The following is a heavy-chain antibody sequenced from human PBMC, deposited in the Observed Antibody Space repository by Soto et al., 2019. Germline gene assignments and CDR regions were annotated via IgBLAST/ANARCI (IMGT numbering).Heavy chain of an antibody. J-gene: IGHJ4*02. CDR2: MNPNSGNT. D-gene: IGHD2-15*01. V-gene: IGHV1-8*01. CDR3: AREVAGKFDY. Sequence: QVQLVQSGAEVKKPGASVKVSCKASGYTFTSYDINWVRQATGQGLEWMGWMNPNSGNTAYAQKFQGRVTMPRSTSITTAYMELSRLRSEDTAVYYCAREVAGKFDYWGQGTLVNVSS. CDR1: GYTFTSYD.